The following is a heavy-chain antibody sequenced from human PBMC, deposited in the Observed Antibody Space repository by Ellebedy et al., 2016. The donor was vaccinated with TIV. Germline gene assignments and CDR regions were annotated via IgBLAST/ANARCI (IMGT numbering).Heavy chain of an antibody. CDR2: IFIDSTT. CDR1: ELTVTSNY. CDR3: ARETFNDVDLKVWGVFDI. V-gene: IGHV3-66*01. D-gene: IGHD1-1*01. J-gene: IGHJ3*02. Sequence: GESLKISCAASELTVTSNYMSWVRQAPGKGLEWVSVIFIDSTTYYSYSVKCIFTISRDNYKNTLYIQMNSLRAEDTDVYYCARETFNDVDLKVWGVFDIWGQGTMVTVSS.